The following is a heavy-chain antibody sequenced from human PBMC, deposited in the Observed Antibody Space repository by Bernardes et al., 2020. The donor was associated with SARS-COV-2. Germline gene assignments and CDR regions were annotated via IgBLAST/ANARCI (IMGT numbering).Heavy chain of an antibody. Sequence: GESLKISCKGSGYSFTNYWIGWVRQMPGKGLEWMGVIYPDDSDTRYSPSFQGQVTISADKSISTAYLQWSSLKASDTAMYYCARGHTLLRSTKYYFDYWGQGTLVTVSS. CDR3: ARGHTLLRSTKYYFDY. D-gene: IGHD2-15*01. CDR2: IYPDDSDT. J-gene: IGHJ4*02. CDR1: GYSFTNYW. V-gene: IGHV5-51*01.